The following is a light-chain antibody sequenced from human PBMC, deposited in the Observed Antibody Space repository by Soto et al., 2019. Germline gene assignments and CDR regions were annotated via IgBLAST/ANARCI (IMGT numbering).Light chain of an antibody. CDR2: GAS. Sequence: EIVMTQSPATLSVSPGERATLSCRASQSVSRNLAWYQQKPGQAPRLLIYGASPRASTIPDRFSGSGSGTEFTLTISSLQSEDVAVYYCQQYNEWPRTFGQGTRVEFK. CDR1: QSVSRN. CDR3: QQYNEWPRT. J-gene: IGKJ1*01. V-gene: IGKV3-15*01.